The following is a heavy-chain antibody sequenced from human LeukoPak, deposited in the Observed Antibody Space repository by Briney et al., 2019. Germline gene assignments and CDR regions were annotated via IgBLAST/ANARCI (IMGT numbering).Heavy chain of an antibody. V-gene: IGHV4-61*02. D-gene: IGHD2/OR15-2a*01. CDR3: ARDVSTDNWFDP. J-gene: IGHJ5*02. CDR2: IYTSGST. CDR1: GGSISSGSYY. Sequence: TLSLTCTVSGGSISSGSYYWSWIRQPAGKGLEWIGRIYTSGSTDYNPSLKSRVTISVDTSKNQFSLKLSSVTAADTAVYYCARDVSTDNWFDPWAREPWSPSPQ.